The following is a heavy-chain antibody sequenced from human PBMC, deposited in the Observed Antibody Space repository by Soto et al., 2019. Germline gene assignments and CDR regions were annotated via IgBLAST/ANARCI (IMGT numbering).Heavy chain of an antibody. CDR1: GGSFSGYY. Sequence: QVQLQQWGAGLLKPSETLSLTCAVYGGSFSGYYWSWIHQPPGKGLEWIGEINHSGSTNYNPSLKSRVTISVDTSKNQFSLKLSSVTAADTAVYYCARHLVESITMVRGVYYYYYGMDVWGQGTTVTVSS. V-gene: IGHV4-34*01. J-gene: IGHJ6*02. CDR3: ARHLVESITMVRGVYYYYYGMDV. CDR2: INHSGST. D-gene: IGHD3-10*01.